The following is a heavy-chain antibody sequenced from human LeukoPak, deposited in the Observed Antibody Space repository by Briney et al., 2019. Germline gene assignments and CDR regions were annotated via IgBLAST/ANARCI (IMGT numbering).Heavy chain of an antibody. J-gene: IGHJ4*02. CDR1: GFTFSSYS. CDR2: ISSSSSYI. D-gene: IGHD2-15*01. CDR3: ATRYCSGGSCYFDY. Sequence: GGSLRLSCAASGFTFSSYSMNWVRQAPGKGLEWVSSISSSSSYIYYADSVKGRFTISRDNAKNSLYLQMNSLRAEDTAVYYCATRYCSGGSCYFDYWGQGTLVTVSS. V-gene: IGHV3-21*01.